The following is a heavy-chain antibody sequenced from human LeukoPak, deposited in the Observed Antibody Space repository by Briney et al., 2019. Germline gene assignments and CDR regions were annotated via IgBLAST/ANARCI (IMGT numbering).Heavy chain of an antibody. CDR1: GFTFSSYW. Sequence: PGGSLRLSCAASGFTFSSYWMHWVRQAPGKGLVWDSRIKSDGSSPSYADSVKGRFTISRDNAKNTLYLQMNSLRAEDTAVYYCAKGGDYGSGTYPLWGQGTLVTVSS. CDR3: AKGGDYGSGTYPL. J-gene: IGHJ4*02. V-gene: IGHV3-74*01. CDR2: IKSDGSSP. D-gene: IGHD3-10*01.